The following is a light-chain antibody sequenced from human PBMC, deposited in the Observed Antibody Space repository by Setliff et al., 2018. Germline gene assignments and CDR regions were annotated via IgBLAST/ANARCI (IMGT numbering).Light chain of an antibody. V-gene: IGLV2-8*01. CDR1: SSDIGDYNY. CDR3: GAYAGSSKKI. J-gene: IGLJ1*01. CDR2: DVD. Sequence: QSALSQPPSASGSPGQSVTISCTGTSSDIGDYNYVSWYQHHPGKAPKLLIYDVDKRPSGVPDRFSGSKSGNTASLTVSGLQADDEADYYCGAYAGSSKKIFGTGTKVT.